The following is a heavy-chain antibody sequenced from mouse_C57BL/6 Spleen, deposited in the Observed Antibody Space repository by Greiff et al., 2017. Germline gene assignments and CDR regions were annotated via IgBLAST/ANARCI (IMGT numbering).Heavy chain of an antibody. CDR1: GYTFTSYW. CDR3: ARSIDYDRGFDY. Sequence: QVQLQQPGAELVRPGTSVKLSCKASGYTFTSYWMHWVKQRPGQGLEWIGVIDPSDSYTNYNQKFKGKATLTVDTSSSTAYMQLSSLTSEDSAVYYCARSIDYDRGFDYWGQGTTLTVSS. CDR2: IDPSDSYT. V-gene: IGHV1-59*01. J-gene: IGHJ2*01. D-gene: IGHD2-4*01.